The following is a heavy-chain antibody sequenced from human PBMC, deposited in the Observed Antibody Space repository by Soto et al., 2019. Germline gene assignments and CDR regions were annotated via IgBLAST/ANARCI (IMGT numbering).Heavy chain of an antibody. CDR1: GDSFTNTNW. CDR3: AKRSLRRLRFLEPH. V-gene: IGHV4-4*02. J-gene: IGHJ4*02. D-gene: IGHD3-3*01. Sequence: QVQLQESGPGLLKPSETLSLTCTVSGDSFTNTNWWSWVRQSPGQGLEWIGEIYHSGATNYTPSLRSRLTPALDKSTIAFALRLNSVTAADTSVYYCAKRSLRRLRFLEPHWGQGTLVTVSS. CDR2: IYHSGAT.